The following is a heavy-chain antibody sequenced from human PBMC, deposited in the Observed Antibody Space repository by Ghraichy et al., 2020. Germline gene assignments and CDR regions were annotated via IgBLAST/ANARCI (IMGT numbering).Heavy chain of an antibody. D-gene: IGHD2-15*01. CDR3: ARDMVVAATGGFDY. Sequence: ASVKVFCKASGYTFTSYGISWVRQAPGQGLEWMGWISAYNGNTNYAQKLQGRVTMTTDTSTSTAYMELRSLRSDDTAVYYCARDMVVAATGGFDYWGQGTLVTVSS. V-gene: IGHV1-18*01. CDR1: GYTFTSYG. CDR2: ISAYNGNT. J-gene: IGHJ4*02.